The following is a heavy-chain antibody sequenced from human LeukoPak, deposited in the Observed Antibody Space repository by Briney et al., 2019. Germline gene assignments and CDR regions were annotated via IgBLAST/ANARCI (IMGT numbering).Heavy chain of an antibody. CDR1: GFSFNTYS. CDR2: ISSSSSHI. V-gene: IGHV3-21*01. J-gene: IGHJ4*02. Sequence: GGSLRLSCAASGFSFNTYSMNWVRQAPGKGLEWVSSISSSSSHIYYADSVKGRFTISRDNAKNSLYLQMNSLRDEDTAVYYCARLEYYYVSGNYYKLFDYWGQGTLVTVCS. D-gene: IGHD3-10*01. CDR3: ARLEYYYVSGNYYKLFDY.